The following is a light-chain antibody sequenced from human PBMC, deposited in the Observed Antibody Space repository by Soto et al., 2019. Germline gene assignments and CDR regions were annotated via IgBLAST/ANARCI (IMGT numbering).Light chain of an antibody. V-gene: IGKV3-20*01. Sequence: IVWTQSPGTLSLSPGARTTLSGRASQSISRYLAWYQQKPGQGPRLLIYGASSRATGTPDRFSGSGSGTDFTLNIKRLETEDFALYYCQQYGSSPPTFGQGTKVDIK. CDR2: GAS. CDR3: QQYGSSPPT. CDR1: QSISRY. J-gene: IGKJ1*01.